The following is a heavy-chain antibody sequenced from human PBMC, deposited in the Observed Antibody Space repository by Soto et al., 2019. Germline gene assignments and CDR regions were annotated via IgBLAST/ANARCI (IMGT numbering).Heavy chain of an antibody. V-gene: IGHV4-30-2*01. Sequence: QLQLQESGSGLVKPSQTLSLTCAVSGGSISSGCYSWSWIRQPPGKGLEWIGYIYHSGSTYYNPSLKSRVTISVDRSKNQFSLKLSSVTAADTAVYYCARAGGLGAVDVDYWGQGTLVTVSS. J-gene: IGHJ4*02. CDR3: ARAGGLGAVDVDY. CDR2: IYHSGST. CDR1: GGSISSGCYS. D-gene: IGHD6-19*01.